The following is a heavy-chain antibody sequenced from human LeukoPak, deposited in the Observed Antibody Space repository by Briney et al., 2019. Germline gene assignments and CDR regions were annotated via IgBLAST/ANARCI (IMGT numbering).Heavy chain of an antibody. J-gene: IGHJ3*02. Sequence: GGSLRLSCAASGFTLSSHGMHWVRQAPGKGRAWVAVIWYDGSNEYYADSVKGRFTISRDNSKNTLYLQMNSLRAEDTAVCYCASALGRYVDTARFDAFDIWGQGTMVTVSS. V-gene: IGHV3-33*01. D-gene: IGHD5-18*01. CDR1: GFTLSSHG. CDR2: IWYDGSNE. CDR3: ASALGRYVDTARFDAFDI.